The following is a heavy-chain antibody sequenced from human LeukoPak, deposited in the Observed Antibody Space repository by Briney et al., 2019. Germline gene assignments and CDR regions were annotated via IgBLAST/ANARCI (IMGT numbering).Heavy chain of an antibody. J-gene: IGHJ4*02. D-gene: IGHD6-13*01. CDR1: GGSISSYY. Sequence: PSETLSLTCTVSGGSISSYYWSWVRQPPGTGLEWVGYIYYSGSTNYNPSLKSRVTISVDTSKNQFPLKLSSVTAADLAVYYCAFTSTGYSSKRAALGYWGQGTLVTVSS. CDR2: IYYSGST. CDR3: AFTSTGYSSKRAALGY. V-gene: IGHV4-59*01.